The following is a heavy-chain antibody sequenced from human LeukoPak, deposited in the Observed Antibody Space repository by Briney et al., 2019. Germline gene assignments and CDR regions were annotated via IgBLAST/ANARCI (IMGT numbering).Heavy chain of an antibody. CDR1: GDSITSGGFY. CDR3: ARRDYAAWFDP. CDR2: VYYSGST. J-gene: IGHJ5*02. D-gene: IGHD4/OR15-4a*01. Sequence: SETLSLACNVTGDSITSGGFYWAWIRQSPGKGLEWIGNVYYSGSTQYNPSLKGRVTISMDMPKNQFSLNLKSVSVTDTAIYYCARRDYAAWFDPWGQGTLVTVSS. V-gene: IGHV4-39*01.